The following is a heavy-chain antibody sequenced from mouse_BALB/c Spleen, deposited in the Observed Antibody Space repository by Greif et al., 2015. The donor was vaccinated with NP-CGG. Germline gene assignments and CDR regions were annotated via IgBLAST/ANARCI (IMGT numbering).Heavy chain of an antibody. CDR1: GYTFTSSW. J-gene: IGHJ3*01. Sequence: VQLQQSGSVLVRPGASVKLSCKASGYTFTSSWMHWAKQRPGQGLEWIGEIHPNSGNTNYNEKFKGKATLTVDTSSSTAYVDLSSLTSEDSAVYYCARNDYDGGPWFAYWGQGTLVTVSA. V-gene: IGHV1S130*01. CDR2: IHPNSGNT. CDR3: ARNDYDGGPWFAY. D-gene: IGHD2-4*01.